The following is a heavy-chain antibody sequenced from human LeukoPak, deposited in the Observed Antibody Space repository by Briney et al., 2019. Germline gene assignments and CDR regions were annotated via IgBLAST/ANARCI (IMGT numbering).Heavy chain of an antibody. V-gene: IGHV4-61*02. CDR1: GGSISSGSYY. J-gene: IGHJ5*02. CDR2: IYTSGST. Sequence: TSQTLSLTCTVSGGSISSGSYYWSWIPQPAGEGLERFGRIYTSGSTNYNPSLKSRVTISVDTSKNQFSLKLSSVTAADTAVYYCARDPYYYDSSGTKYNWFDPWGQGTLVTVSS. CDR3: ARDPYYYDSSGTKYNWFDP. D-gene: IGHD3-22*01.